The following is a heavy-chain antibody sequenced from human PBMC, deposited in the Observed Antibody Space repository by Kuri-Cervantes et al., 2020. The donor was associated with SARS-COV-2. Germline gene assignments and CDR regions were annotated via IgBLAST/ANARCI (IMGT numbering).Heavy chain of an antibody. Sequence: VSVKVSCKASGYTFTSYAMHWVRQAPGQGLEWMGIINPSGGSTSYAQKFQGRVTMTEDTSTDTAYMELSSLRSEDTAVYYCATNRGYWGQGTLVTVSS. D-gene: IGHD1/OR15-1a*01. CDR3: ATNRGY. CDR1: GYTFTSYA. V-gene: IGHV1-46*01. J-gene: IGHJ4*02. CDR2: INPSGGST.